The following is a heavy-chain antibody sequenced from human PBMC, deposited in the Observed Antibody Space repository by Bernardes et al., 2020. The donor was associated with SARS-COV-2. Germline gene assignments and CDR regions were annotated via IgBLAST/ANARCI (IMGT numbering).Heavy chain of an antibody. D-gene: IGHD6-13*01. CDR1: GFTFDDYA. Sequence: GGSLRVWCAASGFTFDDYAMHWVRQAPGKGLEWVSGISWNSGSIGYADSVKGRFTISRDNAKNSLYLQMNSLRAEDTALYYCAKDMVPVAAAGTPYGMDVWGQGTTVTVSS. V-gene: IGHV3-9*01. CDR2: ISWNSGSI. J-gene: IGHJ6*02. CDR3: AKDMVPVAAAGTPYGMDV.